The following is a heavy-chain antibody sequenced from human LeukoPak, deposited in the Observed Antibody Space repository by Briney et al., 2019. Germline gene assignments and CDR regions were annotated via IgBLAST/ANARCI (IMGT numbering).Heavy chain of an antibody. CDR2: IDYSGST. Sequence: PSETLSLTCTVSGGSISSYYWSWIRQPPGKGLEWIGYIDYSGSTNYNPSLKRRVTISVDTSKNQFSLKLSSVTAADTAVYYCARDYGDYVRYYYGMDVWGQGTTVTVYS. CDR1: GGSISSYY. CDR3: ARDYGDYVRYYYGMDV. D-gene: IGHD4-17*01. V-gene: IGHV4-59*01. J-gene: IGHJ6*02.